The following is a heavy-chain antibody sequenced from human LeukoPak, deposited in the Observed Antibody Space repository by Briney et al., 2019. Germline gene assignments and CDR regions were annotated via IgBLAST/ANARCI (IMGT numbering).Heavy chain of an antibody. CDR2: INAGNGNT. D-gene: IGHD5-24*01. CDR1: GYTFTSYA. J-gene: IGHJ4*02. CDR3: ARVVVDRMATIFDY. Sequence: ASVKVSCKASGYTFTSYAMHWVRQAPGQRLEWMGWINAGNGNTKYSQKFQGRVTITRDTSASTAYMELSSLRAEDTAVYYCARVVVDRMATIFDYWGQGTLVTVSS. V-gene: IGHV1-3*01.